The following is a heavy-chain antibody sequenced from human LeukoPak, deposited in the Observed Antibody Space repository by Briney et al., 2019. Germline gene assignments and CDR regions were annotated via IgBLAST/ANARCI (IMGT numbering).Heavy chain of an antibody. CDR3: AKGGSYRSQPYFDY. Sequence: GGSLRLSCAASGFTVVTNYINWVRQPPGKGLEWGSVIYSGGSKYYADSVKGRFTTSRDNSKNTVYLQMNSLRAEDTAVYYCAKGGSYRSQPYFDYWGQGTPVTVSS. V-gene: IGHV3-53*01. CDR1: GFTVVTNY. D-gene: IGHD3-16*02. CDR2: IYSGGSK. J-gene: IGHJ4*02.